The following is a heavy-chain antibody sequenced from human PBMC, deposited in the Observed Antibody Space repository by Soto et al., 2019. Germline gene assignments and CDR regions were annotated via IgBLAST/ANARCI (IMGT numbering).Heavy chain of an antibody. J-gene: IGHJ6*02. V-gene: IGHV1-69*06. Sequence: QVQLVQSGAEVKKPGYSVKVSCKASGGTFSSYAISWVRQAPGHGLEWMGGIIPIFGTANYAQKFQGRVTINADKSTSTAYMELSSLRSEDTAVYYCARVGCSSTSCYWDYYYYGMDVWGQGTTVTVSS. CDR3: ARVGCSSTSCYWDYYYYGMDV. CDR2: IIPIFGTA. CDR1: GGTFSSYA. D-gene: IGHD2-2*01.